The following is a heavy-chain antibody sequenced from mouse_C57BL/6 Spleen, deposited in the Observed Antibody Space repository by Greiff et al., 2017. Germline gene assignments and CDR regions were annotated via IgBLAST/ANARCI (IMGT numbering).Heavy chain of an antibody. CDR1: GYAFSSSW. CDR3: AHDWDGNC. Sequence: QVQLQQSGPELVKPGASVKISCKASGYAFSSSWMNWVKQRPGKGLEWIGRIYPGDGDTNYNGKFKGKATLTADKSSSTAYMQLSSLTSEDAAVYFCAHDWDGNCWGQGTTLTVSS. J-gene: IGHJ2*01. V-gene: IGHV1-82*01. CDR2: IYPGDGDT. D-gene: IGHD4-1*01.